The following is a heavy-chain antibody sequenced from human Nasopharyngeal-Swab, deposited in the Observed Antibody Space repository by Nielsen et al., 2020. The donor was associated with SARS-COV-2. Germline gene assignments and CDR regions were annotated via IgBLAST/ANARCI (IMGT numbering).Heavy chain of an antibody. CDR1: GGTFSSYA. D-gene: IGHD3-16*02. V-gene: IGHV1-69*06. Sequence: SVKVSCKASGGTFSSYAISWVRQAPGQGLEWMGGFIPIFGTANYAQKFQGRVTITADKSTSTAYMELSSLRSEDTAVYYCARNPVDYDYVWGSYRYRTFDYWGQGTLVTVSS. J-gene: IGHJ4*02. CDR2: FIPIFGTA. CDR3: ARNPVDYDYVWGSYRYRTFDY.